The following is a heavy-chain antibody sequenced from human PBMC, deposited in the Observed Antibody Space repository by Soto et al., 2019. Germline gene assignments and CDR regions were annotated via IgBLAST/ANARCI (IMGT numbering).Heavy chain of an antibody. CDR1: GGSISSGDYY. J-gene: IGHJ6*02. Sequence: SETLSLTCTVSGGSISSGDYYWSWIRQPPGKGLEWIGYIYYSGSTYYNPSLKSRVTISVDTSKNQFSLKLSSVIAADTAVFYCARDPLRNYYYYGMDVWGQGTTVTVSS. D-gene: IGHD5-12*01. CDR2: IYYSGST. CDR3: ARDPLRNYYYYGMDV. V-gene: IGHV4-30-4*01.